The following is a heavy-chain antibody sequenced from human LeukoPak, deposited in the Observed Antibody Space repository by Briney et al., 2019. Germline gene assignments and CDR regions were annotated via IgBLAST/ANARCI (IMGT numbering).Heavy chain of an antibody. CDR2: INHSGST. J-gene: IGHJ4*02. CDR3: ARDLMGIAYRGAFYY. V-gene: IGHV4-34*01. CDR1: GGSFSGYY. Sequence: KTSETLSLTCAVYGGSFSGYYWSWIRQPPGKGLEWIGEINHSGSTNYNPSLKSRVTISVDTSKNQFSLKLSSVTAADTAVYYCARDLMGIAYRGAFYYWGQGTLVTVSS. D-gene: IGHD6-13*01.